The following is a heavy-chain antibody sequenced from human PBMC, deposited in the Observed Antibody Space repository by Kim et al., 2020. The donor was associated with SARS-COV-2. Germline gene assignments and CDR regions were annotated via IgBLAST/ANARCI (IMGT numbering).Heavy chain of an antibody. J-gene: IGHJ6*02. CDR3: ARGMVYYYDPYYYYYGMDV. CDR1: GFTFSSYS. V-gene: IGHV3-21*04. D-gene: IGHD3-22*01. CDR2: ISSSSSYI. Sequence: GGSLRLSCAASGFTFSSYSMNWVRQAPGKGLEWVSSISSSSSYIYYADSVKGRFTISRDNAKNSLYLQMNSLRAEDTAVYYCARGMVYYYDPYYYYYGMDVWGQGTTVTVSS.